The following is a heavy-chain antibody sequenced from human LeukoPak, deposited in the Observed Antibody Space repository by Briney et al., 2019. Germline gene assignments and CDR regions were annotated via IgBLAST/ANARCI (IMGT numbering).Heavy chain of an antibody. CDR3: ARASYYYDTTGLGAVDL. CDR1: GFTFNDHA. Sequence: GGSLRLSCAASGFTFNDHAMYWVRQAPGKGLEWVSGINWSGDNIGYADSVKGRCTISRDDAKNSLFLQMNSLRAEDTALYYCARASYYYDTTGLGAVDLWGQGTMVTVSS. V-gene: IGHV3-9*01. J-gene: IGHJ3*01. CDR2: INWSGDNI. D-gene: IGHD3-22*01.